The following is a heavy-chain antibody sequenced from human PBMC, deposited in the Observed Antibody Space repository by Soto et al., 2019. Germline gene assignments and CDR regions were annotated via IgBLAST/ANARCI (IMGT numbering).Heavy chain of an antibody. CDR3: AREAQDIVGVGAPSPDI. Sequence: PGGSLRLSCAASGFTFSDCYMSWIRQAPGKWLEWVSYISSSGSTIYYADSVKGRFTISRDNAKNSLYLQMNSLRAEDTAVYYCAREAQDIVGVGAPSPDIWGKGTMVTV. J-gene: IGHJ3*02. D-gene: IGHD2-15*01. V-gene: IGHV3-11*01. CDR1: GFTFSDCY. CDR2: ISSSGSTI.